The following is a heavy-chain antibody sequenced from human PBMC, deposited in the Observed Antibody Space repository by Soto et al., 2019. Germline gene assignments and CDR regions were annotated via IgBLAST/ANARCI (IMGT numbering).Heavy chain of an antibody. V-gene: IGHV3-74*01. Sequence: EVQLVESGGYLVQPGGFLRLSCATSGFTFSRYWMHWVRQVPGKGLVWVSRINSAGSSISYSDSVKGRITISSDNASNASYLQMNLLRVEDAGVYYARTLMADTVTSLDYWGQGTRVTVSS. D-gene: IGHD5-18*01. J-gene: IGHJ4*02. CDR2: INSAGSSI. CDR3: RTLMADTVTSLDY. CDR1: GFTFSRYW.